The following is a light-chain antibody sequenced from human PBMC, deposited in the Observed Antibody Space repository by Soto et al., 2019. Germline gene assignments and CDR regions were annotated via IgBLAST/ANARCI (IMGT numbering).Light chain of an antibody. CDR3: QQINSYPLT. CDR1: LSFMSSHNNNNY. J-gene: IGKJ4*01. Sequence: IDMTEEPDFLAAPLAYAATTNGIASLSFMSSHNNNNYLAWYQQKPGQAPKLLIYCASTRETGVPDRFSGSGSGTDFTLTISSLQPEDFATYYCQQINSYPLTFGQGTKVDIK. V-gene: IGKV4-1*01. CDR2: CAS.